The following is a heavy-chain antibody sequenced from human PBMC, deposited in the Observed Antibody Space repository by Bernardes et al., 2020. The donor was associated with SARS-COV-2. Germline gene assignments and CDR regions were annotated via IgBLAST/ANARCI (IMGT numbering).Heavy chain of an antibody. CDR1: GFTFSSYT. D-gene: IGHD3-16*02. CDR3: ARDDYTWGSYRYARLNWFAP. CDR2: ISSSSTTI. J-gene: IGHJ5*02. Sequence: GGSLRLSCAASGFTFSSYTMNWVRQAPGKGLEWVSYISSSSTTIDYADSVKGRFTISRDNAKNSLYLQMNSLRAEDTAVYYCARDDYTWGSYRYARLNWFAPWRQGTLVTVSS. V-gene: IGHV3-48*01.